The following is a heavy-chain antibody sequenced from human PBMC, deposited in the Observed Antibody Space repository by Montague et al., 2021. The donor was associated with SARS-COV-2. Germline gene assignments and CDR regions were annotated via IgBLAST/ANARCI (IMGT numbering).Heavy chain of an antibody. V-gene: IGHV4-59*12. D-gene: IGHD5-24*01. CDR3: ARDGYNAHQNYWYFDL. J-gene: IGHJ2*01. CDR2: IYYSGST. Sequence: SETLSLTCTVSGGSISTYYWSWIRQPPGEGLEWIGYIYYSGSTNXXPSLKSRVTISVDTSKNQFSLKLSSVTAADTAVYYCARDGYNAHQNYWYFDLWGRGTLVTVSS. CDR1: GGSISTYY.